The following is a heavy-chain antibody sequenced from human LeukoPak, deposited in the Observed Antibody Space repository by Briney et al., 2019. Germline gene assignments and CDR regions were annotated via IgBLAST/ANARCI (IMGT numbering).Heavy chain of an antibody. CDR2: IYHSGST. CDR1: GGSFSGYY. J-gene: IGHJ4*02. CDR3: ARGIVLKLYAVLDS. Sequence: SETLSLICAVYGGSFSGYYWSWIRQPPGKGLEWIGEIYHSGSTNYNPSLKSRVTISVDKSKNQFSLHLKSVTAADTAVYYCARGIVLKLYAVLDSWGQGTLVTVSS. D-gene: IGHD2-8*01. V-gene: IGHV4-34*01.